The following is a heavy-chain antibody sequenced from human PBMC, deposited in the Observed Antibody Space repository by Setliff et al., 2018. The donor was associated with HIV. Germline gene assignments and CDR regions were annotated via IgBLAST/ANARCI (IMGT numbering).Heavy chain of an antibody. D-gene: IGHD3-22*01. CDR2: LSAESTFI. CDR3: ARFANYYHTSGYGWFDP. Sequence: PGGSLRLSCVASGFTFSAYTMNWVRQAPGKGLEWVASLSAESTFIYYADSVRGRFTISRDNAKNSLYLQMNSLRAEDTAVYYCARFANYYHTSGYGWFDPWGQGTLVTVSS. J-gene: IGHJ5*02. V-gene: IGHV3-21*04. CDR1: GFTFSAYT.